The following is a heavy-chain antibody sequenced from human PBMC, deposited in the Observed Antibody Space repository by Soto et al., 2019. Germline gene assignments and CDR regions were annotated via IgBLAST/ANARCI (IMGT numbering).Heavy chain of an antibody. D-gene: IGHD2-8*01. J-gene: IGHJ4*02. V-gene: IGHV3-74*01. CDR1: GFTFSSYW. CDR2: INSDGSST. Sequence: PGGSLRLSCAASGFTFSSYWMHWVRQAPGKGLVWVSRINSDGSSTSYADSVKGRFTISRDNAKNTLYLQMNSLRAEDTAVYYCARVKCNNGVCYTRDHWGQGTLVTVSS. CDR3: ARVKCNNGVCYTRDH.